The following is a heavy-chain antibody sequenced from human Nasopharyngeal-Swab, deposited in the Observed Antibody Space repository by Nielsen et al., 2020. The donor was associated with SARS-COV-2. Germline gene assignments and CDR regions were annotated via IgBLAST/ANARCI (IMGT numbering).Heavy chain of an antibody. CDR3: ARSRSAMDV. CDR1: GFTFSSNW. CDR2: INPDGSST. Sequence: GGSLRLSCAASGFTFSSNWMHGVRQAPGKGLVWVSRINPDGSSTDYAGSVKGRFTISRDNAKNTLYLQMSSLRAEETAVYYCARSRSAMDVWGQGTTVTVSS. V-gene: IGHV3-74*01. J-gene: IGHJ6*02.